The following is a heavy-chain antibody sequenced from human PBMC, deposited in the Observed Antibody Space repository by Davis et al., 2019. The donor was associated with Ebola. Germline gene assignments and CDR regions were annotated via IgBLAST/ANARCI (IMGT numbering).Heavy chain of an antibody. Sequence: ASVKVSCKASGYTFTSYGISWVRQAPGQGLEWMGWISAYNGNTNYAQKLQGRVTMTTDTSTSTAYMELSSLRSEDTAVYYCARGFITMVRGDLYYFDYWGQGTLVTVSS. CDR2: ISAYNGNT. CDR1: GYTFTSYG. CDR3: ARGFITMVRGDLYYFDY. J-gene: IGHJ4*02. D-gene: IGHD3-10*01. V-gene: IGHV1-18*01.